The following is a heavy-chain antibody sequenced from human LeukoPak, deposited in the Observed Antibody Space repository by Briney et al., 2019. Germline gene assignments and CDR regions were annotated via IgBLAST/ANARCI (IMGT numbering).Heavy chain of an antibody. CDR3: ARAGYDFWSGYPRYYFDY. D-gene: IGHD3-3*01. V-gene: IGHV4-30-4*08. CDR2: IYYSGST. J-gene: IGHJ4*02. Sequence: SQTLSLTCTVSGGSISSGDYYWSWIRQPPGEGVEWIGYIYYSGSTYYNPSLKTRVTISVDTSKTQFSLKLSSVTAADTAVYYCARAGYDFWSGYPRYYFDYWGQGTLVTVSS. CDR1: GGSISSGDYY.